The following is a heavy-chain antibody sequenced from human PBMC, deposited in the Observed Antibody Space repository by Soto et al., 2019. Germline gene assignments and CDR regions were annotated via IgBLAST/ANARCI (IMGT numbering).Heavy chain of an antibody. Sequence: QVQLVESGGGVVQPGRSLRLSCAASGFTFSSYGMHWVRQAPGKGLEWVAVISYDGSNKYYADSVKGRFTISRDNSKNTLYLQMNSLRAEDTAVYYCAKEGFRRSIAAAALDYWGQGTLVTVSS. V-gene: IGHV3-30*18. CDR3: AKEGFRRSIAAAALDY. D-gene: IGHD6-13*01. J-gene: IGHJ4*02. CDR1: GFTFSSYG. CDR2: ISYDGSNK.